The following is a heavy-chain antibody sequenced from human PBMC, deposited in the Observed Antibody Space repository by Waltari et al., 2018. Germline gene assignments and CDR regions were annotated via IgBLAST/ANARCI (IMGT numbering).Heavy chain of an antibody. CDR3: ARGPGDGYIDY. D-gene: IGHD2-21*01. Sequence: QVQLVESGGGVVQPGRSLRPSCAASGFTFSSYAMHWVRPAPGKGLEWVAVISYDGSNKYYADSVKGRFTISRDNSKNTLYLQMNSLRAEDTAVYYCARGPGDGYIDYWGQGTLVTVSS. CDR2: ISYDGSNK. CDR1: GFTFSSYA. J-gene: IGHJ4*02. V-gene: IGHV3-30-3*01.